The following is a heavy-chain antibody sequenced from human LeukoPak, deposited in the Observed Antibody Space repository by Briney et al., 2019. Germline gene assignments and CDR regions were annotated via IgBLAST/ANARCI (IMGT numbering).Heavy chain of an antibody. J-gene: IGHJ6*02. Sequence: SETLSLPCTGSGGSISSYYWGWIRQPPRKGLEWVGYIYYSGSTNYNPSLKSRVTISVDTSKNQFSLKLSSVTAADTAVYYCARLYHCSSTSCSNPYGMDVWGQWTTVTVSS. CDR1: GGSISSYY. CDR2: IYYSGST. D-gene: IGHD2-2*01. CDR3: ARLYHCSSTSCSNPYGMDV. V-gene: IGHV4-59*01.